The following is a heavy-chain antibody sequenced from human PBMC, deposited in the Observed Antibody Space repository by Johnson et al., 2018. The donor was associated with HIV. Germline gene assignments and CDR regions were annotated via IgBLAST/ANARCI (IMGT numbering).Heavy chain of an antibody. CDR2: ISSSGSTI. D-gene: IGHD6-13*01. Sequence: QVQLVESGGGLVKPGGSLRLSCAASGFTFSDYYMSWIRQAPGKGLEWVSYISSSGSTIYYADSVKGRFPISRDNSKNTLYLQMNSLRAEDTAVYYCAKGSAGYSSSRGAFDIWGQGTMVTVSS. J-gene: IGHJ3*02. CDR3: AKGSAGYSSSRGAFDI. CDR1: GFTFSDYY. V-gene: IGHV3-11*01.